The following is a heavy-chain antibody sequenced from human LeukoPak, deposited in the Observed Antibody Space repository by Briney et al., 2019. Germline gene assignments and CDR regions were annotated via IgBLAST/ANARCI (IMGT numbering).Heavy chain of an antibody. V-gene: IGHV4-39*01. CDR3: VRQPGYSYLTTYSYYYMDV. J-gene: IGHJ6*03. D-gene: IGHD5-18*01. Sequence: PSETLSLTCTVSGVSTSSSSYYWGWIRQPPGKGLEWIGTTYYNGNTYYNPSLKSRVTMSIDTSKNQFSLRLTSVTAADTAVYYCVRQPGYSYLTTYSYYYMDVWGKGITVTVSS. CDR2: TYYNGNT. CDR1: GVSTSSSSYY.